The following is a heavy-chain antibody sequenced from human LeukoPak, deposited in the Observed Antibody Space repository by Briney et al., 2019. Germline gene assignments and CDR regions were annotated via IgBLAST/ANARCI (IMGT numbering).Heavy chain of an antibody. V-gene: IGHV3-7*01. J-gene: IGHJ5*02. CDR2: IKQDGSEK. Sequence: PGGSLRLSCAASGFTFSSYWMSWVRQAPGKGLEWVANIKQDGSEKYYVDSVKGRFTISRDNAKNTLYLQMNSLRAEDTAVYYCARMSTVTSWWFDPWGQGTLVTVSS. CDR1: GFTFSSYW. CDR3: ARMSTVTSWWFDP. D-gene: IGHD4-17*01.